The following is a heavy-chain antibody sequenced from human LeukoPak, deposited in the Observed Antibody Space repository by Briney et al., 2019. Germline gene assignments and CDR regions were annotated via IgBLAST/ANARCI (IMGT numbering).Heavy chain of an antibody. J-gene: IGHJ4*02. D-gene: IGHD2-2*01. CDR2: INPNSGGT. CDR1: GYTFTGYY. Sequence: ASVKVSCKASGYTFTGYYMHWVRQAPGQELEWVGWINPNSGGTNYAQKFQGRVTMTRDTSISTAYMELSRLRFDDTAMYYCARIHCSSTSCYFFDYWGQGTLVTVSS. V-gene: IGHV1-2*02. CDR3: ARIHCSSTSCYFFDY.